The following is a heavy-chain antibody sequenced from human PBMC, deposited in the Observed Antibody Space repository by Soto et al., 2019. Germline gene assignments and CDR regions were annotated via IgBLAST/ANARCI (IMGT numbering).Heavy chain of an antibody. D-gene: IGHD6-19*01. CDR2: LYWDDDN. Sequence: QITLKESGPTLVKPTQTLTLTCTFSGFSLTSGEAVGVGWFRQPPGKALEWLALLYWDDDNQFSPTLKSRLTITKDTSRNQVVLTMTNLDPVDTATYHCAHGSGLLFDYWGQGIRVTVSS. CDR3: AHGSGLLFDY. V-gene: IGHV2-5*02. CDR1: GFSLTSGEAVG. J-gene: IGHJ4*02.